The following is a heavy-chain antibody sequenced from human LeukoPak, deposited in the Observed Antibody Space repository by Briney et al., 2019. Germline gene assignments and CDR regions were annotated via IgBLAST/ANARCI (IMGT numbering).Heavy chain of an antibody. CDR3: AKGRGTTVTSAANY. CDR2: ISGSNDNT. J-gene: IGHJ4*02. V-gene: IGHV3-23*01. CDR1: GFTFSSYA. D-gene: IGHD4-17*01. Sequence: GGSLRLSCAASGFTFSSYAMSWVRQAPAKGLEWVSSISGSNDNTYYADSVKDRFTISRDNSKNTLSLQMNSLRAEDTAVYYCAKGRGTTVTSAANYWGQGTLVTVSS.